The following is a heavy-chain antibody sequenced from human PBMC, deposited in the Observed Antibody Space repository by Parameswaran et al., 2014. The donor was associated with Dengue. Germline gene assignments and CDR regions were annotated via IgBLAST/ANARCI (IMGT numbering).Heavy chain of an antibody. V-gene: IGHV3-30-3*01. Sequence: QAGSRLKISCAASGFNFANYAMHWVRQAPGKGLEWMALISYDGSNKNYADSLKGRFTVAKDNSKNTMYLQMNSLRPEDTAVYYCARDGSSPLASSWYRAPFDIWGQGTMVTVSS. CDR1: GFNFANYA. J-gene: IGHJ3*02. CDR3: ARDGSSPLASSWYRAPFDI. CDR2: ISYDGSNK. D-gene: IGHD6-13*01.